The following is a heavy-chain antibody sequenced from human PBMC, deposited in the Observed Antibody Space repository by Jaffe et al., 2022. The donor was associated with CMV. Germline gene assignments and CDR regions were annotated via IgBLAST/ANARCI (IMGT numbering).Heavy chain of an antibody. Sequence: EVQLVESGGGLVKPGRSLRLSCTASGFTFGDYAMSWFRQAPGKGLEWVGFIRSKAYGGTTEYAASVKGRFTISRDDSKSIAYLQMNSLKTEDTAVYYCTRDGSNGPGYCTNGVCTYARGFCDYWGQGTLVTVSS. D-gene: IGHD2-8*01. CDR2: IRSKAYGGTT. CDR1: GFTFGDYA. J-gene: IGHJ4*02. V-gene: IGHV3-49*05. CDR3: TRDGSNGPGYCTNGVCTYARGFCDY.